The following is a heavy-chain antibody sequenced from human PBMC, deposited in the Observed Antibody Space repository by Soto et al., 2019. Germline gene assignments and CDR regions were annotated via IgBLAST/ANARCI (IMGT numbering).Heavy chain of an antibody. CDR3: VTGSGSSTSDAFDI. J-gene: IGHJ3*02. CDR1: GGSVTTYY. Sequence: QVQLQGSGPGLVKPSETLSLTCTVFGGSVTTYYWTWIRQPPGKGLEWIGFTSHSGSTNYNPSLKSRITMSVDTSKNQFSLKLNSVTAADTAVYYCVTGSGSSTSDAFDIWDRGTMVTVSS. D-gene: IGHD3-10*01. CDR2: TSHSGST. V-gene: IGHV4-59*02.